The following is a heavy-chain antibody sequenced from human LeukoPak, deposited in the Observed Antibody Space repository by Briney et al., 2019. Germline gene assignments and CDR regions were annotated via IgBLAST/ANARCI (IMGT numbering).Heavy chain of an antibody. CDR3: ARDRRTYYYDSSGYYPDYFDY. CDR1: GFTFDDYT. CDR2: ISWDGGST. Sequence: GGSLRLSCAASGFTFDDYTMHWVRQAPGKGLEWVSLISWDGGSTYYADSVKGRFTISRDNAKNSLYLQMNSLRAEDTAVYYCARDRRTYYYDSSGYYPDYFDYWGQGTLVTVSS. D-gene: IGHD3-22*01. J-gene: IGHJ4*02. V-gene: IGHV3-43*01.